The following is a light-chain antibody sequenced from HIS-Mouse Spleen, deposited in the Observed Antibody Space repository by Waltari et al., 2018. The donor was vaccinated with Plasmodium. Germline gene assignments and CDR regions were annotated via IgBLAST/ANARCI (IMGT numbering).Light chain of an antibody. CDR3: QQLNSDPYT. Sequence: DLQLTQSPSFLSASVGDRVTITCRASQGISSYLALDQQKPGKAPKRLIYAASTLQSGVPSRFSGSGSGTEFTLTISSLQPEDFATYCCQQLNSDPYTFGQGTKVEIK. V-gene: IGKV1-9*01. CDR2: AAS. J-gene: IGKJ2*01. CDR1: QGISSY.